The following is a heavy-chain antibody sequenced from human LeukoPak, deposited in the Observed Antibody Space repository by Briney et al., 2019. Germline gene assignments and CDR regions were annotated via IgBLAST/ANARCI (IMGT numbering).Heavy chain of an antibody. J-gene: IGHJ4*02. CDR1: GFTFSSYG. V-gene: IGHV3-33*01. D-gene: IGHD6-13*01. CDR3: ARGGAAAGTWCDY. Sequence: GGSLRLSCAASGFTFSSYGMHWVRQAPGKGLEWVAVIWYDGSNKYYADSVKGRFTISRDNSKNTLYLQMNSLRAEDTAVYYCARGGAAAGTWCDYWGQGTLVTVSS. CDR2: IWYDGSNK.